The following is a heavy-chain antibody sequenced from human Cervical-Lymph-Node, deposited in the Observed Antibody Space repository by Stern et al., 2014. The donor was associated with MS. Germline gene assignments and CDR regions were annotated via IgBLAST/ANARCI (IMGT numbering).Heavy chain of an antibody. V-gene: IGHV3-30*18. CDR1: GFTFSNFC. Sequence: VLLVESGGGVVQPGTSLRLSCVASGFTFSNFCMHWVRQAPGQGLEWVAVISYDGSNRHYADSVKGRFTNARDNSKNTLYLQMSTSRVEDTAVYYCANVIGSASHPPEYWGQGTLVIVSS. CDR2: ISYDGSNR. J-gene: IGHJ4*02. D-gene: IGHD3-16*02. CDR3: ANVIGSASHPPEY.